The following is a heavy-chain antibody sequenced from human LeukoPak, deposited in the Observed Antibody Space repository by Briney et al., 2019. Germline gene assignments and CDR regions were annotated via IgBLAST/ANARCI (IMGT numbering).Heavy chain of an antibody. D-gene: IGHD2-15*01. CDR3: ARGVMAGRLYYFDY. CDR2: ITGSGDYT. V-gene: IGHV3-23*01. CDR1: GFSFGSHP. J-gene: IGHJ4*02. Sequence: GGALRLSCAASGFSFGSHPMNWVRPAPAKGLEWVSVITGSGDYTYYIDSVQGRFTISRDNSKNMLFLQMNSLRAEDTAVYYCARGVMAGRLYYFDYWGRGILVTVSS.